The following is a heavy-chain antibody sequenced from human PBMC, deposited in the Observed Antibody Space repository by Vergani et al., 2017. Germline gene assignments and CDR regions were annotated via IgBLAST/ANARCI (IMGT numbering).Heavy chain of an antibody. Sequence: EVQLLESGGGLVQPGGSLRLSCAASGFTFSSYAMSWVRQAPGKGLEWVSAISGSGGSKYYADSVKGRFTISRDNSKNTLFLQMNSLRPEDTAVYYCARDYREYQLLTYFQHWGQGTLLSVSS. CDR3: ARDYREYQLLTYFQH. CDR1: GFTFSSYA. CDR2: ISGSGGSK. J-gene: IGHJ1*01. D-gene: IGHD2-2*01. V-gene: IGHV3-23*01.